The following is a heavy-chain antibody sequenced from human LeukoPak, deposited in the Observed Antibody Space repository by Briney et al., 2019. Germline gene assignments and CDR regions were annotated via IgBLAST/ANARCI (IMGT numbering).Heavy chain of an antibody. V-gene: IGHV3-7*01. CDR2: IKQDGSDK. CDR1: GFTFSSYW. J-gene: IGHJ6*03. CDR3: ARSGEYCSGGSCYYYYYCYYMDV. D-gene: IGHD2-15*01. Sequence: GGSLRLSCAASGFTFSSYWMSWVRQAPGKGLEWVANIKQDGSDKYYVDSVKGRFTISRDNAKNSLYLQMNSLRAEDTAVYYCARSGEYCSGGSCYYYYYCYYMDVWGKGTTVTVSS.